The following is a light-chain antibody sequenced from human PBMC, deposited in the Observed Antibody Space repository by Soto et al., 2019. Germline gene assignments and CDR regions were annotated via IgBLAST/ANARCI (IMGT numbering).Light chain of an antibody. Sequence: DIQMTQSPSTLSASVGDRVTITCRASQSISIWLAWYQQKPGKAPKILIYKASSLESGVPSRFSGSGSGKEFNLTIRSLQPDDFATYYCQQYSTYPPRTFRQRTRVDIK. V-gene: IGKV1-5*03. CDR1: QSISIW. CDR3: QQYSTYPPRT. J-gene: IGKJ1*01. CDR2: KAS.